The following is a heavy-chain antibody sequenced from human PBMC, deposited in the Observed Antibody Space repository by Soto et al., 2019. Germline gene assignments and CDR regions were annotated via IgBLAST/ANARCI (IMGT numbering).Heavy chain of an antibody. V-gene: IGHV3-30*18. CDR3: AKARSVVPAAMRRVYYYYYGMDV. CDR1: GFTFSSYG. J-gene: IGHJ6*02. D-gene: IGHD2-2*01. CDR2: ISYDGSNK. Sequence: PGGSLRLSCAASGFTFSSYGMHWVRQAPGKGLEWVAVISYDGSNKYYADSVKGRFTISSDNSKNTLYLQMNSLRAEDTAVYYCAKARSVVPAAMRRVYYYYYGMDVWGQGTTVTVSS.